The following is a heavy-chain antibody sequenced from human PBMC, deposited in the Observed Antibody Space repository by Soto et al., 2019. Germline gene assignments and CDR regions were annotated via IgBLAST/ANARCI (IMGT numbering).Heavy chain of an antibody. CDR3: AKDFEWGYSSSWYPIDY. V-gene: IGHV3-23*01. Sequence: EVQLLESGGGLVQPGGSLRLSCAASGFTFSSYAMSWVRQAPGKGLEWVSAISGSGGSTYYADSVKGRFTISRDNSKNTLYLQMNSLRAEDTAVYYCAKDFEWGYSSSWYPIDYWGQGTLVTVSS. J-gene: IGHJ4*02. CDR2: ISGSGGST. CDR1: GFTFSSYA. D-gene: IGHD6-13*01.